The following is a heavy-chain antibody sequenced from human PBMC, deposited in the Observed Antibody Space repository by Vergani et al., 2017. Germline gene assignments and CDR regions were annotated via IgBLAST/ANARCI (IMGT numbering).Heavy chain of an antibody. D-gene: IGHD2-8*01. CDR1: GFTFSSYG. J-gene: IGHJ4*02. CDR3: AKGCGPKWCHFDY. Sequence: VQLVESGGGLVQPGGSLRLSCAASGFTFSSYGMHWVRQAPGKGLEWVAVISYDGSNKYYADSVKGRFTISRDNSKNTLYLQMNSLRAEDTAVYYCAKGCGPKWCHFDYWGQGTLVTVSS. V-gene: IGHV3-30*18. CDR2: ISYDGSNK.